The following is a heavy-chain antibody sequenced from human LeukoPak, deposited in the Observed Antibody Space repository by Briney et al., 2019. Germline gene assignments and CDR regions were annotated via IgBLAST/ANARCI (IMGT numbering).Heavy chain of an antibody. CDR3: ASDRLNYYDSSGYYYRIRGYYYYGMDV. CDR1: GFTFSSYA. CDR2: ISYDGSNK. Sequence: GRSLRLSCAASGFTFSSYAMHWVRQAPGKGLEWVAVISYDGSNKYYADSVKGRFTISRDNSKNTLYLQMNSLRAEDTAVYYCASDRLNYYDSSGYYYRIRGYYYYGMDVWGQGTTVTVSS. V-gene: IGHV3-30*04. J-gene: IGHJ6*02. D-gene: IGHD3-22*01.